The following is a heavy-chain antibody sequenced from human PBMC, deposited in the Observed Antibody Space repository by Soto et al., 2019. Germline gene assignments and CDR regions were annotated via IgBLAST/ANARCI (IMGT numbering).Heavy chain of an antibody. CDR3: ARGPRVPPAKEGGEGV. Sequence: PSETLSLTCAVYVVSFSGYYWSWIRHPPGKGLEWIGEINHSGSTNYNPSLKSRVTISVDTSKNQFSLKLSSVTAADTAVYYCARGPRVPPAKEGGEGVWGQGTTVTVSS. D-gene: IGHD2-2*01. CDR1: VVSFSGYY. J-gene: IGHJ6*02. V-gene: IGHV4-34*01. CDR2: INHSGST.